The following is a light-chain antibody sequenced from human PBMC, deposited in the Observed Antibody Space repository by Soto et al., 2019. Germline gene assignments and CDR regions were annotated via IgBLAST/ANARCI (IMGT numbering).Light chain of an antibody. Sequence: EIGFTQSPGTLSLSPGERATLSCRASQSVSSSSLAWYQQKPGQAPRLLIYAASTRATGVPARFSGSGSGTEFTLTISDLQSEDFAVYFCQHYDIWPLTFGGGTKVDIK. V-gene: IGKV3-15*01. J-gene: IGKJ4*01. CDR3: QHYDIWPLT. CDR1: QSVSSS. CDR2: AAS.